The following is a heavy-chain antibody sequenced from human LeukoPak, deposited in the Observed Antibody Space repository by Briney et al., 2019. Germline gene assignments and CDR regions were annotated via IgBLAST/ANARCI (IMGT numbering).Heavy chain of an antibody. J-gene: IGHJ4*02. CDR1: GFTFSSYA. CDR2: ISDDGNNK. D-gene: IGHD6-19*01. CDR3: AKRGNTGAWYLDY. Sequence: SGGSLRLSCAASGFTFSSYAMHWVRRAPGKGLEWVAVISDDGNNKYYADSVKGRFTISRDNSKKTLNLQMNSLRAEDTAVYYCAKRGNTGAWYLDYWGQGTLVTVSS. V-gene: IGHV3-30*18.